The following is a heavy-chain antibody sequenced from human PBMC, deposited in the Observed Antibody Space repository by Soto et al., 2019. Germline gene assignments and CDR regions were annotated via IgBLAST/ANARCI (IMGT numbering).Heavy chain of an antibody. V-gene: IGHV4-39*01. Sequence: SETLSLTCTVSGGSISSSSYYWGWIRQPPGKGLEWIGSIYYSGSTYYNPSLKSRVTISVDTSKNQFSLKLSSVTAADTAVYYCARHWITMIVRDAFDIWGQGTMVTVSS. CDR2: IYYSGST. CDR3: ARHWITMIVRDAFDI. CDR1: GGSISSSSYY. D-gene: IGHD3-22*01. J-gene: IGHJ3*02.